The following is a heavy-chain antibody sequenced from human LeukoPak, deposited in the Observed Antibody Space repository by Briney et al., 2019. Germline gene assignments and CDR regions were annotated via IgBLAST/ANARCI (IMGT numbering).Heavy chain of an antibody. CDR3: ASSERGDSGGYYNLDY. CDR1: GYTFTSYD. J-gene: IGHJ4*02. Sequence: ASVTVSCKASGYTFTSYDINWVRQATGQGLEWMGWMNPNSGNTGYAQKFQGRVTMTRNTSISTAYMELSSLRSEDTAVYYCASSERGDSGGYYNLDYGGREPLVTVSS. CDR2: MNPNSGNT. V-gene: IGHV1-8*01. D-gene: IGHD3-22*01.